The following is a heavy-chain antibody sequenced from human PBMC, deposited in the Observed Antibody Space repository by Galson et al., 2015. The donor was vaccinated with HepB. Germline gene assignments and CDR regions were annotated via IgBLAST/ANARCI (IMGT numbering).Heavy chain of an antibody. V-gene: IGHV3-33*01. Sequence: SLRLSCAASGFTFSSYGMHWVRQAPGKGLEWVAVIWYDGSNKYYADSVKGRFTISRDNSKNTLYLQMNSLRAEDTAVYYCARVQSSSGYPILGWFDPWGQGTLVTVSS. CDR3: ARVQSSSGYPILGWFDP. J-gene: IGHJ5*02. D-gene: IGHD3-22*01. CDR1: GFTFSSYG. CDR2: IWYDGSNK.